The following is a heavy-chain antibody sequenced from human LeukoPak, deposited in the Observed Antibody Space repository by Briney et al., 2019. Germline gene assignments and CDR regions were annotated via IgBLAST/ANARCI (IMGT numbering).Heavy chain of an antibody. V-gene: IGHV3-23*01. CDR3: ARDRSRLFDY. CDR2: ISGSGGST. D-gene: IGHD3-22*01. CDR1: GFTFSSYA. Sequence: GGSLRLSCAASGFTFSSYAMSWVRQAPGKGLEWVSAISGSGGSTYYADSVKGRFTISRDNAKNSLYLQMNSLRAEDTAVYYCARDRSRLFDYWGQGTLVTVSS. J-gene: IGHJ4*02.